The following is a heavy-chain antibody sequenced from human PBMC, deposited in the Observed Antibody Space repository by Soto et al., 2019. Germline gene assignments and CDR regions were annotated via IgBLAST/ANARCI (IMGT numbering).Heavy chain of an antibody. CDR2: IWYDGSNK. Sequence: GGSLRLSCAASGFTFSSYGMHWVRQAPGKGLEWVAVIWYDGSNKYYADSVKGRFTISRDNSKNTLYLQMNSLRAEDTAVYYCARETSYSSGCYGMDVWGQGTTVTVSS. CDR3: ARETSYSSGCYGMDV. V-gene: IGHV3-33*01. J-gene: IGHJ6*02. D-gene: IGHD6-19*01. CDR1: GFTFSSYG.